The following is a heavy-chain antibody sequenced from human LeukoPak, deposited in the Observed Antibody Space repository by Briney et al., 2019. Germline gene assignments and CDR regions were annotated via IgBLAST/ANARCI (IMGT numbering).Heavy chain of an antibody. CDR1: GFTFDDYA. Sequence: GGSLRLSCAASGFTFDDYAMHWVRQAPGKGLEWVSLISGDGGSTYYADPVKGRFTISRDNSKNSLYLQMNSLRTEDTALYYCAKDLSSGYYYYYYMDVWGKGATVTVSS. D-gene: IGHD3-22*01. V-gene: IGHV3-43*02. CDR2: ISGDGGST. CDR3: AKDLSSGYYYYYYMDV. J-gene: IGHJ6*03.